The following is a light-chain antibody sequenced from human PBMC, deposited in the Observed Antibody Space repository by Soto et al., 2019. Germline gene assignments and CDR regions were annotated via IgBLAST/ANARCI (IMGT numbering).Light chain of an antibody. Sequence: QSVLTHPASVSGSPGQSISISCTGTSSDVGAYNFVSWYQQHPGKAPKLMIYEVSNRPSGVSNRFSGSKSGNTASLTISGLQAEDEADYYCSSYTSSSTLVFGSGTKVTVL. V-gene: IGLV2-14*01. CDR3: SSYTSSSTLV. J-gene: IGLJ1*01. CDR2: EVS. CDR1: SSDVGAYNF.